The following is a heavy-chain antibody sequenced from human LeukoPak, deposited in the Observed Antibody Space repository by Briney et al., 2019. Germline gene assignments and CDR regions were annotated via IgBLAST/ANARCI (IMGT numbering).Heavy chain of an antibody. CDR2: ISAYNGNT. Sequence: ASVKVSCKASGYTFTSYGISWVRQAPGQGLEWMGWISAYNGNTNYAQKPQGRVTMTTDTSTSTAYMELRSLRSDDTAVYYCARNVPIVVVAATLAYYGMDVWGQGTTVTVSS. D-gene: IGHD2-15*01. CDR3: ARNVPIVVVAATLAYYGMDV. CDR1: GYTFTSYG. J-gene: IGHJ6*02. V-gene: IGHV1-18*01.